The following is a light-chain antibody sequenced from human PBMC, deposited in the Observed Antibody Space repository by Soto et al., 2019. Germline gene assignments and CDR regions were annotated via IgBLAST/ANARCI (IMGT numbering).Light chain of an antibody. J-gene: IGLJ3*02. CDR2: EVS. V-gene: IGLV2-14*01. Sequence: QSALTQPASVSGSPGQSITISCTGTSSDVGGYNYVSWYQQHPGKAPKLMIYEVSNRPSGVSNRFSGSKSGNTASLTISGLQAEDEAHYYCSSYTSSSPRVFGGGTKLPLL. CDR3: SSYTSSSPRV. CDR1: SSDVGGYNY.